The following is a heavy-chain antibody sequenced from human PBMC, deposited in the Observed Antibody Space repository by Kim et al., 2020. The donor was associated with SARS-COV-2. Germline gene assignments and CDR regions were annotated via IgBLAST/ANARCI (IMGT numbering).Heavy chain of an antibody. CDR1: GYSFTSYW. CDR3: ARRIYGDYVWFDP. J-gene: IGHJ5*02. D-gene: IGHD4-17*01. V-gene: IGHV5-51*01. CDR2: IYPGDSDI. Sequence: GESLKISCKGSGYSFTSYWIVWVRQMPGKGLEWMGIIYPGDSDIRYSPSFQGQVTISADKSISTAYLQWSSLKASDTAMYFCARRIYGDYVWFDPWGQGTLVTVSS.